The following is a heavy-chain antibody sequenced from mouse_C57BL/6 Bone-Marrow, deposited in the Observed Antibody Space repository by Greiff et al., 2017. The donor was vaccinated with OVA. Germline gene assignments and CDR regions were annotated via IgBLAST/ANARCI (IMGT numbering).Heavy chain of an antibody. CDR1: GYTFTDYE. J-gene: IGHJ1*03. Sequence: VQLQQSGAELVRPGASVTLSCKASGYTFTDYEMHWVKQTPVHGLEWIGAIDPETGGTAYNQKFKGKAILTADKSSSTAYMELRSLTSEDSALYYSTTSYGSSFYWYFDVWGTGTTVTVSS. V-gene: IGHV1-15*01. CDR2: IDPETGGT. CDR3: TTSYGSSFYWYFDV. D-gene: IGHD1-1*01.